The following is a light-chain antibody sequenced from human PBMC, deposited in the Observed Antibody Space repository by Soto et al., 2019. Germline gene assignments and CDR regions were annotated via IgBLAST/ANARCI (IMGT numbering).Light chain of an antibody. CDR1: SSDVGGYNY. J-gene: IGLJ2*01. V-gene: IGLV2-8*01. CDR3: SSYAGSNRV. Sequence: QSVPTQPPSASGSPGQSVTISCTGTSSDVGGYNYVSWYQQHPGKAPKLMIYEVSKRPSGVPDRFSGSKPGNTASLTVSGLQAEDEADYYCSSYAGSNRVFGGGTKLTVL. CDR2: EVS.